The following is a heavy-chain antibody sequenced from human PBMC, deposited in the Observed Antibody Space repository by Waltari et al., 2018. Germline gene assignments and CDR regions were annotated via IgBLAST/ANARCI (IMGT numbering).Heavy chain of an antibody. Sequence: EVQLLESGGGLVQPGGSLRLSCAASGFPFSSSALTWVRQAPGKGLEWVSAISGSGGSTYYADSVKGRFTIARDNSKNTLYLQMNSLRAEDTAVYYCAKARYGDDDAFDIWGQGTMVTVSS. CDR2: ISGSGGST. J-gene: IGHJ3*02. V-gene: IGHV3-23*01. CDR3: AKARYGDDDAFDI. D-gene: IGHD4-17*01. CDR1: GFPFSSSA.